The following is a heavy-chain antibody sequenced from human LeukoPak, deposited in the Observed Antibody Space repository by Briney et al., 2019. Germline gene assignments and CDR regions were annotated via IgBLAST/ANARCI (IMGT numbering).Heavy chain of an antibody. V-gene: IGHV3-23*01. CDR2: ISGSGGST. J-gene: IGHJ6*03. Sequence: PGGSLRLSCAASGFTFSSYAMSWVRQAPGKGLEWVSAISGSGGSTYYADSVKGRFTISRDNSKNTLYLQMNSPRAEDTAVYYCAREGYGGNSLRLSYYYYYYMDVWGKGTTVTISS. CDR1: GFTFSSYA. D-gene: IGHD4-23*01. CDR3: AREGYGGNSLRLSYYYYYYMDV.